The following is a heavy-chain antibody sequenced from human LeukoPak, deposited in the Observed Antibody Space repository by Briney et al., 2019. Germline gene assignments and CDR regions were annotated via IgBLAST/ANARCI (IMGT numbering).Heavy chain of an antibody. CDR1: GFTFSSYD. CDR3: AKDRSIGTYYTFDH. D-gene: IGHD1-26*01. V-gene: IGHV3-30*02. J-gene: IGHJ4*02. Sequence: PAGSLRLSCEASGFTFSSYDMHWVRQAPGKGLEWVAFIRYDGSYTYYADSVKGRFTVSGDNSKNTLYLQMSSLTAADTPVYYCAKDRSIGTYYTFDHWGQGTLVTVSS. CDR2: IRYDGSYT.